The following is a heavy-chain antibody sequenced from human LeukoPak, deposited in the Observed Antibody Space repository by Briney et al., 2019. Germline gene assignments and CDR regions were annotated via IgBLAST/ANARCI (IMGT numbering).Heavy chain of an antibody. CDR1: GFAFSSFA. V-gene: IGHV3-23*01. CDR3: ARARTGTFDY. Sequence: GGSLRLSCAASGFAFSSFAMSWVRQAPGKGLEWVSGISASGGSTYYADSVKGRFTISRDNFKNTLYLQMNSLRAEDTAVYYCARARTGTFDYWGQGTLVTVSS. J-gene: IGHJ4*02. CDR2: ISASGGST. D-gene: IGHD1-1*01.